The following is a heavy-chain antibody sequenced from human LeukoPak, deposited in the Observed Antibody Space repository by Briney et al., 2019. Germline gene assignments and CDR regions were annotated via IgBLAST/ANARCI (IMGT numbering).Heavy chain of an antibody. J-gene: IGHJ3*02. CDR1: GFTFSSYD. Sequence: PGGSLRLSCAASGFTFSSYDMHWVRQATGKGLEWVSAIGPSGDTYYPGSVKGRFTISRENAENSLYLQMNSLRAEDTAVYYCARDAAAGRGGAFDIWGQGTMVTVSS. CDR3: ARDAAAGRGGAFDI. V-gene: IGHV3-13*01. CDR2: IGPSGDT. D-gene: IGHD6-13*01.